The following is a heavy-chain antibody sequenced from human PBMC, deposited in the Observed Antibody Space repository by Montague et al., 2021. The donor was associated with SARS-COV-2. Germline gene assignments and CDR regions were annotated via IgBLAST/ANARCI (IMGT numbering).Heavy chain of an antibody. CDR2: IRAGGTTT. CDR3: VRAFSNSFKWFDP. J-gene: IGHJ5*02. D-gene: IGHD6-13*01. CDR1: GFTFSAYW. Sequence: SLRLSCSASGFTFSAYWMHWVRQAPGQGLEWVARIRAGGTTTNYADSVKGRFTISRDNAQDTVYLHMTTLTAEDTAVYYCVRAFSNSFKWFDPWGQGTLVTASS. V-gene: IGHV3-74*01.